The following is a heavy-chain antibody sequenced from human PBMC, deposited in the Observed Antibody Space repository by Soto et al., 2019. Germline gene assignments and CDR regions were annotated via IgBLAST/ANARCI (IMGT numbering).Heavy chain of an antibody. D-gene: IGHD5-18*01. CDR3: ARSGYSYGPNPLLY. CDR2: IHYSGST. V-gene: IGHV4-59*12. J-gene: IGHJ4*02. CDR1: GDSISSYY. Sequence: SETLSLTCTVSGDSISSYYWSWIRQPPGKGLEWIGYIHYSGSTNYNPSLKSRVTISVDTSKNQFSLKLSSVTAADTAVYYCARSGYSYGPNPLLYWGQGTLVTVSS.